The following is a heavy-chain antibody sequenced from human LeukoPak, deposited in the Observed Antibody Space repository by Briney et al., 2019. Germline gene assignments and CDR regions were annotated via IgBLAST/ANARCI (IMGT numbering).Heavy chain of an antibody. V-gene: IGHV1-2*06. Sequence: ASVKVSCKASGYTFTVYYMHWVRQAPGQGLEWMGRINPNSGGTNYAQKFQGRVTMTRDTSISTAYMELSRLRSDDTAVYYCAREVRGYGGGSAIIIWGQGTLVTVSS. D-gene: IGHD2-15*01. CDR2: INPNSGGT. CDR1: GYTFTVYY. CDR3: AREVRGYGGGSAIII. J-gene: IGHJ4*02.